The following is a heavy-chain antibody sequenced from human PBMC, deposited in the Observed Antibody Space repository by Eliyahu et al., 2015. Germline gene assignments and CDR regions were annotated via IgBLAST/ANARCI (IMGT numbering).Heavy chain of an antibody. CDR1: GFTFTSSA. J-gene: IGHJ6*02. CDR3: AADLGLAQMVRGVMGGMDV. Sequence: QMQLVQSGPEVKKPGTSVKVSCKASGFTFTSSAMRWVRQARGQRLEWIGWIVVGSGNTNYAQKFQERVTITRDMSTSTAYMELSSLRSEDTAVYYCAADLGLAQMVRGVMGGMDVWGQGTTVTVSS. CDR2: IVVGSGNT. V-gene: IGHV1-58*02. D-gene: IGHD3-10*01.